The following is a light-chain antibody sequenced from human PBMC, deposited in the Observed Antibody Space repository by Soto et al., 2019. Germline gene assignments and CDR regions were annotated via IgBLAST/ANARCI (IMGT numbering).Light chain of an antibody. CDR1: QSVTSTY. J-gene: IGKJ1*01. CDR3: QDSSTSPWP. V-gene: IGKV3-20*01. Sequence: TQSPGTLSLSPGERATLSCRAVQSVTSTYMAWYQQKPGQAPRLLIYATSFRATGIPDRFRGSGSGTDFTLTISSLEPEDSAVYYCQDSSTSPWPFGQGTKMEIK. CDR2: ATS.